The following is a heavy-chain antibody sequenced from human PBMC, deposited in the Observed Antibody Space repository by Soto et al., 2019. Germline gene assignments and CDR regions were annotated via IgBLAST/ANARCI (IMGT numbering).Heavy chain of an antibody. CDR2: IYYSGST. CDR3: ARDWARSIAAAPSGCYGMDV. J-gene: IGHJ6*02. D-gene: IGHD6-13*01. CDR1: GGSISSGGYY. Sequence: SETLSLTCTVSGGSISSGGYYWSWIRQHPGKGLEWIGYIYYSGSTYYNPSLKSRVTISVDTSKNQFSLKLSSVTAADTAVYYCARDWARSIAAAPSGCYGMDVWGQGTTVTVSS. V-gene: IGHV4-31*03.